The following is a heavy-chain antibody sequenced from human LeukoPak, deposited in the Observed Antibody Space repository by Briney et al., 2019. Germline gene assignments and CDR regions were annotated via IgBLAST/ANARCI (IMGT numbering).Heavy chain of an antibody. Sequence: ASVKVSCKASGGTFSSYAISWVRQAPGQGLEWMGRIIPILGIANYAQKFQGRVTITADKSTSTAYMELSSLRSEDTAVYYCASTMDTAMVPLGIWGQGTMVTVSS. CDR3: ASTMDTAMVPLGI. CDR1: GGTFSSYA. V-gene: IGHV1-69*04. CDR2: IIPILGIA. J-gene: IGHJ3*02. D-gene: IGHD5-18*01.